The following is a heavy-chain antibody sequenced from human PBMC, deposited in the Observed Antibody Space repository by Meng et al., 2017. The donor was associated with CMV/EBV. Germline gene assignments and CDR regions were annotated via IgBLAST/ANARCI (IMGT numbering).Heavy chain of an antibody. D-gene: IGHD2-2*02. CDR2: IIPIFGTA. V-gene: IGHV1-69*05. CDR1: GGTFSGYA. Sequence: SVKVSCKASGGTFSGYAISWVRQAPGQGLEWMGGIIPIFGTANYAQKFQGRVTITTDESTSTAYMELSSLRSEDTAVYYCARGYCSSTSRYTPQPGLEYYYYYYGMDVWGQGTTVTVSS. CDR3: ARGYCSSTSRYTPQPGLEYYYYYYGMDV. J-gene: IGHJ6*02.